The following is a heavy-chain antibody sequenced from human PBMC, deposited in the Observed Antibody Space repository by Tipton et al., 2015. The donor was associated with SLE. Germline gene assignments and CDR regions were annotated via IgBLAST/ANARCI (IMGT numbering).Heavy chain of an antibody. CDR1: GYTFTSYY. D-gene: IGHD6-19*01. Sequence: QSGAEVKKPGASVKVSCKASGYTFTSYYMHWVRQAPGQGLEWMGIINPSGGSTSYAQKFQGRVTMTRDTSTSTVYMELSSLRSEDTAVYYCARAAVARDVVGWFDPWGQGTLVTVSS. V-gene: IGHV1-46*01. CDR3: ARAAVARDVVGWFDP. J-gene: IGHJ5*02. CDR2: INPSGGST.